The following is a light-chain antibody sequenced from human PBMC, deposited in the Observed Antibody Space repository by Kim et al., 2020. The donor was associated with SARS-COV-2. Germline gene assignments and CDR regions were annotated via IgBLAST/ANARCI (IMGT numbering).Light chain of an antibody. V-gene: IGKV1-39*01. J-gene: IGKJ3*01. Sequence: SASVGARVTITCRTSQSISNYLNWYQHKPGKGPKLLIYSASSLQSGVPSRFSGSGSGTDFTLTISSLQPEDFATYYCQQSYRSLSFGPGTKVDIK. CDR3: QQSYRSLS. CDR2: SAS. CDR1: QSISNY.